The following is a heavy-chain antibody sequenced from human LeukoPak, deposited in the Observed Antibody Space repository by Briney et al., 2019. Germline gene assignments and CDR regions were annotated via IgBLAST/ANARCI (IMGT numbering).Heavy chain of an antibody. Sequence: PGGSLRLSCAASGFIFSTYTMSWVRQAPGKGLEWVSSISSSSSNIYYADSVKGRFTISRDSAKNSLYLQMNSLRAEDTAVYYCARDNWYKFDYWGQGTLVTVSS. CDR1: GFIFSTYT. CDR2: ISSSSSNI. J-gene: IGHJ4*02. CDR3: ARDNWYKFDY. D-gene: IGHD1/OR15-1a*01. V-gene: IGHV3-21*01.